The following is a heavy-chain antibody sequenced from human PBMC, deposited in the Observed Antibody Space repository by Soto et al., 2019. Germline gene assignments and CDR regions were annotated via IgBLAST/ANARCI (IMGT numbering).Heavy chain of an antibody. CDR3: ALVVEHAVPVVVVLPD. CDR2: ISLYNGHT. V-gene: IGHV1-18*01. J-gene: IGHJ4*02. CDR1: GNTFNNYG. D-gene: IGHD2-15*01. Sequence: QVQLVQSGAEVKKPGASVRVSCKASGNTFNNYGVSWVRQAPGQGLEWMGWISLYNGHTTYSQKFQDRVSLTTDTSASRASVELRSMRSGGTAVYYCALVVEHAVPVVVVLPDWGQGTQVTVSS.